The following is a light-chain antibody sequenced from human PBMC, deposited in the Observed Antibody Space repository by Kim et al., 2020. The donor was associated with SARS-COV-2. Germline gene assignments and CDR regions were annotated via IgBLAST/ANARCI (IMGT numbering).Light chain of an antibody. CDR2: GAS. CDR3: QQYNNWPPDT. CDR1: QSVSSN. Sequence: VSPGERATRSCRASQSVSSNLAWYQQKPGQAPRLLIYGASTRATGIPARFSGSGSGTEFTLTISSLQSEDFVVYYCQQYNNWPPDTFGQGTKLEI. J-gene: IGKJ2*01. V-gene: IGKV3-15*01.